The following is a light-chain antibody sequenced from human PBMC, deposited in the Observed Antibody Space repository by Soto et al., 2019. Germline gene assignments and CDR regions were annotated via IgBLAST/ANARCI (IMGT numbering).Light chain of an antibody. Sequence: DIQMTQSPSSVSASLGDRVTITCRASQGISAYLAWFQQKTGNVPKLLIYAASTLQSGVPSRFSGSGSGTDCTLTISSLQPEDVATYYGQKDNSAPLSCGGGTKVEIK. V-gene: IGKV1-27*01. CDR2: AAS. CDR1: QGISAY. CDR3: QKDNSAPLS. J-gene: IGKJ4*01.